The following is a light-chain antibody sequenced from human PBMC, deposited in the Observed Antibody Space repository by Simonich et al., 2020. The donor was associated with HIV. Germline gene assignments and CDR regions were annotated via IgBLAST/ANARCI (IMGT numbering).Light chain of an antibody. CDR1: RNILYNSNNKNY. J-gene: IGKJ1*01. Sequence: DIVMTQSPDSLAVSLGERATINCKSSRNILYNSNNKNYLAWYQQKPGQPPNLLIYWASTREAGVPDLFSASGSGTDFTLTISSLQAEDVAVYYCQQYYTTPPTFGQGTKVEIK. CDR3: QQYYTTPPT. CDR2: WAS. V-gene: IGKV4-1*01.